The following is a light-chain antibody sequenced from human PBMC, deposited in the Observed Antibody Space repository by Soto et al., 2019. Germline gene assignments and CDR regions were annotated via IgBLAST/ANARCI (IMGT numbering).Light chain of an antibody. Sequence: EILMTQSPATLSVFPGERATLSCRASQSVYSNLAWYQHKPGQAPRLLIYGASTRATGVPARFSGSGSGTEFILTISSLQSEDFAVYYCQQYNNWPPVTFGPGTTLDIK. CDR3: QQYNNWPPVT. J-gene: IGKJ3*01. V-gene: IGKV3-15*01. CDR1: QSVYSN. CDR2: GAS.